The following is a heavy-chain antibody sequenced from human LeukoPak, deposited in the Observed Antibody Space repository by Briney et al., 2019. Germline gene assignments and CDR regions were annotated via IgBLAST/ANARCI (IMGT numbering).Heavy chain of an antibody. CDR2: FDPEDGET. V-gene: IGHV1-24*01. CDR3: ATGPRIQLWLLGYYYMDV. CDR1: GYTLTELS. D-gene: IGHD5-18*01. J-gene: IGHJ6*03. Sequence: ASVKVSCKVSGYTLTELSMHWVRQAPGKGLEWMGGFDPEDGETIYAQRFQGRVTMTEDTSTDTAYMELSSLRSEDTAVYYCATGPRIQLWLLGYYYMDVWGKGTTVTVPS.